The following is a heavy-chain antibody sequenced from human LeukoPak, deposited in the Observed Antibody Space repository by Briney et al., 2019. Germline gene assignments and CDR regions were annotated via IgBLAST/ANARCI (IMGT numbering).Heavy chain of an antibody. CDR3: AKPLLRYFDWLLSDAFDI. D-gene: IGHD3-9*01. V-gene: IGHV3-30*18. CDR1: GFTFSSYG. J-gene: IGHJ3*02. Sequence: PGGSLRLSCAASGFTFSSYGMHWVRQAPGKGLEWVAVISYDGSNKYYADSVKGRFTISRDNSKNTLYLQMNSLRAEDTAVYYYAKPLLRYFDWLLSDAFDIWGQGTMVTVSS. CDR2: ISYDGSNK.